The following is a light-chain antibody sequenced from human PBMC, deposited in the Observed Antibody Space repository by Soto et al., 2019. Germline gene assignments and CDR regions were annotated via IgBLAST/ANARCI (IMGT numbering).Light chain of an antibody. Sequence: SYVLTQPPSVSVAPGQTARLTCGGDNIGDEPVHWYQERPGQAPVLVVYDDSDRPSGIPERFTGSNSGNTATLTISRVEAGDEADYYCQVWDSSTDHWVFGGGTKLTVL. V-gene: IGLV3-21*02. CDR1: NIGDEP. CDR3: QVWDSSTDHWV. CDR2: DDS. J-gene: IGLJ3*02.